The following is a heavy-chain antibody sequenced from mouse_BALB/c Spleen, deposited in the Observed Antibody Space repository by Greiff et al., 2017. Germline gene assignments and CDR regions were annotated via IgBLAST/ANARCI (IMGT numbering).Heavy chain of an antibody. CDR3: ARNWGGYPYAMDY. J-gene: IGHJ4*01. Sequence: VQLQQSGPGLVQPSQSLSITCTVSGFSLTSYGVHWVRQSPGKGLEWLGVIWSGGSTDYNAAFISRLSISKDNSKSQVFFKMNSLQANDTAIYYCARNWGGYPYAMDYWGQGTSVTVSS. CDR2: IWSGGST. D-gene: IGHD2-2*01. CDR1: GFSLTSYG. V-gene: IGHV2-2*02.